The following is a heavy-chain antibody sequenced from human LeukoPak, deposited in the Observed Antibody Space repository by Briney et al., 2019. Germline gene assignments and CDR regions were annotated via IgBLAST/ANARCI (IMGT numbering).Heavy chain of an antibody. J-gene: IGHJ6*03. Sequence: PGGSLRLSCTASGFTFGDYAMSWVRQAPGKGLEWVGFIRSKAYGGTTEYAASVKGRFTISRDDSKSIAYLQMNSLKTEDTAVYYCTRVALSYDSSGYPAYYYYYMDVWGKGTTVTISS. V-gene: IGHV3-49*04. CDR3: TRVALSYDSSGYPAYYYYYMDV. D-gene: IGHD3-22*01. CDR1: GFTFGDYA. CDR2: IRSKAYGGTT.